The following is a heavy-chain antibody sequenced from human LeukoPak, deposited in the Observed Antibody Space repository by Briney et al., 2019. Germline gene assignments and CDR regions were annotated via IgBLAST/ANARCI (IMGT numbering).Heavy chain of an antibody. D-gene: IGHD2-2*01. J-gene: IGHJ3*02. Sequence: PSETLSLTCTVSGGSISSYYWSWIRQPPGKGLEWIGYIYYSGSTNYNPSLKSRVTISVDTSKNQFSLKLSSVTAADTAVYYCARDLRVGYCSSTSCYSAFDIWGQGTMVTVSS. CDR3: ARDLRVGYCSSTSCYSAFDI. CDR1: GGSISSYY. CDR2: IYYSGST. V-gene: IGHV4-59*12.